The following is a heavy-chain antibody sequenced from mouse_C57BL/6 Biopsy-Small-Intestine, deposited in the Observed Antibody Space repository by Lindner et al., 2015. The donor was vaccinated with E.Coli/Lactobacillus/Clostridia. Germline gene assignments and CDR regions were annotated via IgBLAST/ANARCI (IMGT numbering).Heavy chain of an antibody. J-gene: IGHJ3*01. V-gene: IGHV14-3*01. CDR3: SRSYSNYLTWFAY. Sequence: VQLQESGAELVRPGASVKLSCTASGFNXKDDYMHWVKQRPEQGLEWIGRIDPANGNTKYAPKFQDKATITADTSSNTAYLQLSSLTSEDTAVYYCSRSYSNYLTWFAYWGQGTLVTVSA. CDR1: GFNXKDDY. D-gene: IGHD2-5*01. CDR2: IDPANGNT.